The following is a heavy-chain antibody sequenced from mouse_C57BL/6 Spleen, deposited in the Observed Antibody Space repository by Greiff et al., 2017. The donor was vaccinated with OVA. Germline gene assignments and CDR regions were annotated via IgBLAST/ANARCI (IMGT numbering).Heavy chain of an antibody. V-gene: IGHV1-82*01. D-gene: IGHD1-1*02. CDR1: GYAFSSSW. Sequence: VQLQQSGPELVKPGASVKISCKASGYAFSSSWMNWVKQRPGKGLEWIGRIYPGDGDTNYNGKFKGKATLTADKSSSTAYMQLSSLTSEDSAVYFCARGGGRGYFDVWGTGTTVTVSS. CDR2: IYPGDGDT. J-gene: IGHJ1*03. CDR3: ARGGGRGYFDV.